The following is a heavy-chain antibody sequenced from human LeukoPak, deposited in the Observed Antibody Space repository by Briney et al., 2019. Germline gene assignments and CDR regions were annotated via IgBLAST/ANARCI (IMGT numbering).Heavy chain of an antibody. J-gene: IGHJ4*02. CDR2: IIPILGIA. CDR3: ARDRKDTATIDY. CDR1: GGPFSSYT. Sequence: SVKVSCKASGGPFSSYTISWVRQAPGQGLEWMGRIIPILGIANYAQKFQGRVTITADKSTSTAYMELSSLRSEDTAVYYCARDRKDTATIDYWGQGTLVTVSS. D-gene: IGHD2-15*01. V-gene: IGHV1-69*04.